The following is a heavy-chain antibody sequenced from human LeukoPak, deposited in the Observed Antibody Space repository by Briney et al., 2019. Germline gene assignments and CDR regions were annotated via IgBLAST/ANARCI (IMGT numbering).Heavy chain of an antibody. CDR3: ARRPYYYYGMDV. CDR1: GYTFTSYD. CDR2: MNPNSGNT. Sequence: EASVTVSCKASGYTFTSYDINWVRQATGQGLEWMGWMNPNSGNTGYAQKFQGRVTMTRNTSISTAYMELSSLRSEDTAVYYCARRPYYYYGMDVWGQGTTVTVSS. V-gene: IGHV1-8*01. J-gene: IGHJ6*02.